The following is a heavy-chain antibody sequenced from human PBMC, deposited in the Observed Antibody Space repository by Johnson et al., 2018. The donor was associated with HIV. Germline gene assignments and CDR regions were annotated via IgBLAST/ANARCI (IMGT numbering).Heavy chain of an antibody. D-gene: IGHD1-26*01. CDR2: ISYDGSNK. V-gene: IGHV3-30*04. Sequence: QLHLVESGGGVVQPGSSLRLSCAASGFTFSSYAMHWVRQAPGKGLEWVAVISYDGSNKYYADSVKGRFTISRDNSKNTLYLQMNSLRAEDTAVYYCAREWDPRTPDAFDIWGQGTMVTVSS. CDR3: AREWDPRTPDAFDI. CDR1: GFTFSSYA. J-gene: IGHJ3*02.